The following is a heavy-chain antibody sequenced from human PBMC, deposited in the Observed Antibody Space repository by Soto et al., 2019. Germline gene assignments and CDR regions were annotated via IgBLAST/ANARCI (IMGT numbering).Heavy chain of an antibody. D-gene: IGHD3-3*01. CDR1: GGSISSGDYY. CDR2: IYYSGST. CDR3: ARDKKVFGVVNLYYYYGMDV. V-gene: IGHV4-30-4*01. J-gene: IGHJ6*02. Sequence: SETPSLTCTVSGGSISSGDYYWSWIRQPPGKGLEWIGYIYYSGSTYYNPSLKSRVTISVDTSKNQFSLKLSSVTAADTAVYYCARDKKVFGVVNLYYYYGMDVWGQGTTVTVSS.